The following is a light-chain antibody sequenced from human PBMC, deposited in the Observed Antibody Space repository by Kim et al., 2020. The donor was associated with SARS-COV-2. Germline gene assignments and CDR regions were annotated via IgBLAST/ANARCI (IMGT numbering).Light chain of an antibody. CDR2: WAS. J-gene: IGKJ2*03. CDR1: QTVLYNSNNKIY. CDR3: QQYYSTPPS. Sequence: RATLNCKSSQTVLYNSNNKIYLAWYQQKPGQAPMLLIYWASIRESGVTDRFSGSGSETDFTLTISSLQAEDVAVYYCQQYYSTPPSFGQGTKLEI. V-gene: IGKV4-1*01.